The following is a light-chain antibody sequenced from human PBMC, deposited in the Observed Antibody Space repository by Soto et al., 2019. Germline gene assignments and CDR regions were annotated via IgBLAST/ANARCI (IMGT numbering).Light chain of an antibody. CDR1: QSVSSSY. J-gene: IGKJ1*01. CDR3: QQYGSSPGT. V-gene: IGKV3-20*01. Sequence: EILFTQTPGTRSLSPGERATLSCRASQSVSSSYLAWCQQKPGQAPRLLLYGASSRATGIPDRFSGSGSGTDFTLTISRLGPEDFAVYYCQQYGSSPGTFGQGTKVDIK. CDR2: GAS.